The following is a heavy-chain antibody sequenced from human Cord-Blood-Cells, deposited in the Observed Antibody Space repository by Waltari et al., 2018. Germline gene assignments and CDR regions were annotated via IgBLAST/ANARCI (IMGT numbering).Heavy chain of an antibody. V-gene: IGHV1-69*01. CDR3: SRDLAQGYSDGYAFDI. Sequence: QVQLVQSGAEVTKPGSTVKVSCKASAGTFSRDAFSWARQATGQGLEWMGGIIPIFGTANYAQKFQVRVTITADESTSTAFMELSSLRSEDTAVYYCSRDLAQGYSDGYAFDIWGQGAMVTVSS. CDR2: IIPIFGTA. CDR1: AGTFSRDA. D-gene: IGHD5-18*01. J-gene: IGHJ3*02.